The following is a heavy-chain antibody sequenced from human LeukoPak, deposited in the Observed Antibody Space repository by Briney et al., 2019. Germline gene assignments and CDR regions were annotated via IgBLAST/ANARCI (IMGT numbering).Heavy chain of an antibody. Sequence: SETLSLTCTFSGASISTYYWTWIRQPPGKGLEWIGYIYYRGSTNYNPSLKSRVTISVDTSKNQFSLRLSSVTAADTAVYYCASTMVRGVSISYFDYWGQGTLVTVSS. CDR3: ASTMVRGVSISYFDY. D-gene: IGHD3-10*01. J-gene: IGHJ4*02. V-gene: IGHV4-59*08. CDR1: GASISTYY. CDR2: IYYRGST.